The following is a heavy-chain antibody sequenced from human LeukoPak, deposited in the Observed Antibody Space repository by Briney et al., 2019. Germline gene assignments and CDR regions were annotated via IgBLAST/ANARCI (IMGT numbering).Heavy chain of an antibody. J-gene: IGHJ4*02. V-gene: IGHV4-59*11. D-gene: IGHD6-19*01. CDR2: VYHSGST. CDR1: GGSFSGHY. Sequence: SETLSLTCGVYGGSFSGHYWSWIRQPPGKGLEWIGYVYHSGSTNFNPSLKSRVTISVDTSKNQFSLKLDSVTAADTAVYYCARLSFGSGWYYDYWGQGTLVTVSS. CDR3: ARLSFGSGWYYDY.